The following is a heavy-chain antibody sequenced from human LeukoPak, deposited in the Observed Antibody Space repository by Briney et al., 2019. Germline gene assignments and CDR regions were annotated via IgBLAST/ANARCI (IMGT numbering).Heavy chain of an antibody. D-gene: IGHD3-10*01. V-gene: IGHV3-33*01. CDR3: AREIFGSGSCPDF. CDR1: GFAFNAYA. CDR2: IWHDGSHK. J-gene: IGHJ4*02. Sequence: GGSLRLSCAASGFAFNAYAMHWVRRAPGQGLEWVALIWHDGSHKFYSNSVRGQFTISRDNSKNTVSLQMNNLRPEDTAVYYCAREIFGSGSCPDFWGQGTLATVSS.